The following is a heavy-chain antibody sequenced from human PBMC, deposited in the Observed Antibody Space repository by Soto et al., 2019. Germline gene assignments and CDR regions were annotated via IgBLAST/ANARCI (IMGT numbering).Heavy chain of an antibody. CDR2: INAGNGNT. V-gene: IGHV1-3*01. CDR3: ARVSKYYDFWSGYSGTQRFDGMDV. J-gene: IGHJ6*02. CDR1: GYPLTSYA. D-gene: IGHD3-3*01. Sequence: GXAVKVASKASGYPLTSYAMDWVRQAPGQRLEWMGWINAGNGNTKYSQKFQGRVTITRDTSASTAYMELSSLRSEDTAVYYCARVSKYYDFWSGYSGTQRFDGMDVWGQGTTVTVSS.